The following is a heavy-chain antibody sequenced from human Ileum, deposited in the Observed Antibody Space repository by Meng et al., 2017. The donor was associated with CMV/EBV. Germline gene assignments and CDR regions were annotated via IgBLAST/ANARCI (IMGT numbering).Heavy chain of an antibody. D-gene: IGHD3-3*01. Sequence: GESLKISCAASGFTFSSYSMNWVRQAPGKGLEWVSSISSSSSYIYYADSVKGRFTISRDNAKNSLYLQMNSLRAEDTAVYYCARLPGTIFGVVLLTGTTDYYGMDVWGQGTTVTVSS. CDR1: GFTFSSYS. V-gene: IGHV3-21*01. CDR2: ISSSSSYI. J-gene: IGHJ6*02. CDR3: ARLPGTIFGVVLLTGTTDYYGMDV.